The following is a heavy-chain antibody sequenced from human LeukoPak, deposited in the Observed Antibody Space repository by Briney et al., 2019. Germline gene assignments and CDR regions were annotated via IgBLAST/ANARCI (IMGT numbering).Heavy chain of an antibody. J-gene: IGHJ2*01. CDR2: ISYDETNK. D-gene: IGHD4-23*01. CDR1: GFTFTNYA. V-gene: IGHV3-30*04. CDR3: AKNNDHGGSYWYFDL. Sequence: PGRSLRLSCAASGFTFTNYAMHWVRQAPGKGLEWVAVISYDETNKYYEDSVKGRFTISRDSSKNTLYLQMSSLRDEDTAVYYCAKNNDHGGSYWYFDLWGRGTLVTVSS.